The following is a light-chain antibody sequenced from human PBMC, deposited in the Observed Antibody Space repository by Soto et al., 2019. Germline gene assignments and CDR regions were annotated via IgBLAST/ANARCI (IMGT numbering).Light chain of an antibody. CDR3: LQHHSHPWT. Sequence: DVQMTQSPSAVSASVGDRVIITCRASQVVNNFLSWFQQKPGEVPKRLIYSASTLQSGVPSRFSGSGSGTEFTLIISSLQPEDFASYYCLQHHSHPWTFGQGTKV. CDR1: QVVNNF. CDR2: SAS. J-gene: IGKJ1*01. V-gene: IGKV1-17*03.